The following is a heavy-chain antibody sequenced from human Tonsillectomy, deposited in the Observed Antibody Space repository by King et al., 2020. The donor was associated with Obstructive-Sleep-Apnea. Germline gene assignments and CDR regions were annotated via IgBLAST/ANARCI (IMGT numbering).Heavy chain of an antibody. CDR1: GDSISSSSYY. CDR3: ARDKVMIXGVVWFDP. V-gene: IGHV4-39*07. D-gene: IGHD3-16*01. J-gene: IGHJ5*02. Sequence: MQLQESGPGLVKPSETLSLTCTVSGDSISSSSYYWGWIRQPPGKGLEWIGSINYSGSTYYNPSLKSRVTISVDTSKNQFSLKLSSVTAADTAVYYCARDKVMIXGVVWFDPXGXGTLVTVXX. CDR2: INYSGST.